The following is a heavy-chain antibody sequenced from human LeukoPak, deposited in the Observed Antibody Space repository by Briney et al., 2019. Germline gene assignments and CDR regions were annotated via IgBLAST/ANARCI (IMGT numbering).Heavy chain of an antibody. CDR2: IRYDGINK. CDR3: AKDASYRFDY. D-gene: IGHD1-14*01. V-gene: IGHV3-30*02. Sequence: GGSLRLSCAASGFTFSSYGMHWGRQAPGKGLEWVAFIRYDGINKYYADSVKGRFTISRDNSKNTLYLQMNSLRAEDTAMYYCAKDASYRFDYWGQGTLVTVSS. J-gene: IGHJ4*02. CDR1: GFTFSSYG.